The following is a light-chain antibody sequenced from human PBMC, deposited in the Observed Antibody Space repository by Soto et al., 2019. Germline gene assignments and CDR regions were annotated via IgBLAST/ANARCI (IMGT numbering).Light chain of an antibody. V-gene: IGKV1-12*01. Sequence: DIQMTLSPSSVSASAGDRVTITCRASQAIDSWLAWYQQKPGEAPKLLIFTGSLLHSGVPPRFSGSGSGTDFTLTISSLQPEDFATYYCQQTLSFPPTFGQGTKV. CDR2: TGS. J-gene: IGKJ1*01. CDR1: QAIDSW. CDR3: QQTLSFPPT.